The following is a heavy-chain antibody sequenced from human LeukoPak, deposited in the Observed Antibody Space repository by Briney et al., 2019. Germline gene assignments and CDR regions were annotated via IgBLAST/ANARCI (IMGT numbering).Heavy chain of an antibody. J-gene: IGHJ4*02. V-gene: IGHV3-66*01. CDR2: IYSGATT. D-gene: IGHD6-19*01. CDR1: GFTVSSNY. Sequence: GGSLTLSCAASGFTVSSNYMSWVRQAPGKGLEWVSVIYSGATTYYADSVKGRFTISRDNAKNSLYLQMNSLRAEDTAVYYCARDHGYGSDTYFDYWGQGTLVTVSS. CDR3: ARDHGYGSDTYFDY.